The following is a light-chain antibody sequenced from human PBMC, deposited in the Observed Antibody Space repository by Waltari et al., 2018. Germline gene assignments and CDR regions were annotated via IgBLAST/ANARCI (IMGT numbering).Light chain of an antibody. CDR2: EAS. Sequence: EIVLTQSPATLSLSPGERATLSCRASPSVSSYLAWYQQKPGQAPRLLIYEASNRATGIPARFSGSGSGTDFTLTISSLEPEDFAVYYCQQRSNWPPTFGQGTKVEIK. CDR1: PSVSSY. J-gene: IGKJ1*01. V-gene: IGKV3-11*01. CDR3: QQRSNWPPT.